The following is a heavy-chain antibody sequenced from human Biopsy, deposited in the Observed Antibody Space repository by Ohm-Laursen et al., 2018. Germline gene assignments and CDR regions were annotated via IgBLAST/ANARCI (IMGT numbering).Heavy chain of an antibody. J-gene: IGHJ6*02. V-gene: IGHV4-4*07. CDR1: GASITSYY. CDR3: ARDLPSSYYYAMDV. CDR2: TYKGGNT. Sequence: GTLSLTCTVSGASITSYYWSWIRQPAGKGLEWIGHTYKGGNTNHNPSLKSRVSMSVDTSKNQLSLTLRSVTAADTAVYYCARDLPSSYYYAMDVWGQGTAVTVSS.